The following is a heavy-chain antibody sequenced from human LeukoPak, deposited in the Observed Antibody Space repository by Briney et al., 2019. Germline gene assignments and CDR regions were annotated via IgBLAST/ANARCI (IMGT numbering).Heavy chain of an antibody. D-gene: IGHD6-25*01. J-gene: IGHJ3*02. V-gene: IGHV1-8*01. Sequence: ASVKVSCKASGYTFTSYDINWVRQATGQGLEWMGWMNTNSGNTGYAQKLQGRVTMTRNTSIRTAYMELSSLRSEDTAVYYCASWVRLPHDAFDIWGQGTMVTVSS. CDR3: ASWVRLPHDAFDI. CDR1: GYTFTSYD. CDR2: MNTNSGNT.